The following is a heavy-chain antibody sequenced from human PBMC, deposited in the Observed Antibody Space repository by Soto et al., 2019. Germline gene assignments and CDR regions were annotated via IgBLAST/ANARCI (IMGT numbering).Heavy chain of an antibody. Sequence: QVQLVQSGAEVKKPGASVKVSCKASGYTFTSYGISWLRQAPGQGLKGMGWISAYNGNTNYAQKLQGRVTMTTDTSTSTAYMELRSLRSDDTAVYYCARDIPPHLRFYGMDVWGQGTTVTVSS. V-gene: IGHV1-18*01. CDR3: ARDIPPHLRFYGMDV. D-gene: IGHD2-2*02. J-gene: IGHJ6*02. CDR2: ISAYNGNT. CDR1: GYTFTSYG.